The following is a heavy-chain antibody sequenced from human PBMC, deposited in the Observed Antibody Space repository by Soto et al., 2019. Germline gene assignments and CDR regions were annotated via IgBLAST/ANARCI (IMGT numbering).Heavy chain of an antibody. CDR3: ARLRDRSGTATIYNGMDV. V-gene: IGHV4-59*11. Sequence: PSETLSLTCRVSGVSLTSHYWTWIRQSPGKGLEWIGCIYYSGSTNYSPPVKRRLTMSIDTPSNQFSLNLSSVTAADTAIYYCARLRDRSGTATIYNGMDVWGPGTMVTVSS. CDR2: IYYSGST. D-gene: IGHD3-22*01. J-gene: IGHJ6*02. CDR1: GVSLTSHY.